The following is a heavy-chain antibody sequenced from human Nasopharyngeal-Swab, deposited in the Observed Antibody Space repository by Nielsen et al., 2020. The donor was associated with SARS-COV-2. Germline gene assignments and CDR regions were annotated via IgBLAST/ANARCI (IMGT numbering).Heavy chain of an antibody. J-gene: IGHJ5*02. CDR3: ARAAQLERRLYWFDP. CDR2: SIPILGIA. D-gene: IGHD1-1*01. V-gene: IGHV1-69*10. Sequence: WGRQAPGQGLEWMGGSIPILGIANDAQKFQGRVTITADKSTSTAYMELSSLRSEDTAVYYCARAAQLERRLYWFDPWGQGTLVTVSS.